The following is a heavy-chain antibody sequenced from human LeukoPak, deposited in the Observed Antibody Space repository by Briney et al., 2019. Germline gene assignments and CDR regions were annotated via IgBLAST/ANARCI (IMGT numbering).Heavy chain of an antibody. J-gene: IGHJ4*02. CDR3: ASSSVDTAMITSSLFDY. V-gene: IGHV4-34*01. D-gene: IGHD5-18*01. CDR1: GGSFSGYY. CDR2: VNHSEST. Sequence: SETLSLTCAVYGGSFSGYYWSWIRQPPGKGLEWIGEVNHSESTYYNPSLKSRVTISVDTSKNQFSLKLSSVTAADTAVYYCASSSVDTAMITSSLFDYWGQGTLVTVSS.